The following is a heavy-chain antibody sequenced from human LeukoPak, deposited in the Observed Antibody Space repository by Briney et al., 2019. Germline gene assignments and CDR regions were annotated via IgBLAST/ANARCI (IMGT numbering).Heavy chain of an antibody. J-gene: IGHJ3*02. V-gene: IGHV3-73*01. D-gene: IGHD2-15*01. CDR1: GYTLTELS. CDR2: IRSKANGYTT. Sequence: KVSCKVSGYTLTELSMHWVRQASGKGLEWVGRIRSKANGYTTAYGASVKGRFTISRDDSQRATYVQINSLKIEDTAVYYCTRLAGGDAFDIWGPGTMVTVSS. CDR3: TRLAGGDAFDI.